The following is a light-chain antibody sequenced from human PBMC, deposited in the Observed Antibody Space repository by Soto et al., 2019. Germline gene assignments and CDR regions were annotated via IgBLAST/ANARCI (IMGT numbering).Light chain of an antibody. J-gene: IGLJ2*01. CDR3: SSYTGTSTVV. Sequence: QSVLTQPASVSGSPGQSITISCTGSSTDVGGYNYVSWYQQYPGKAPKLMIYEVTNRPSGVSNRFSGSKSGNTASLTISGLQGEDDADYYCSSYTGTSTVVFGGGTKLTVL. CDR1: STDVGGYNY. V-gene: IGLV2-14*01. CDR2: EVT.